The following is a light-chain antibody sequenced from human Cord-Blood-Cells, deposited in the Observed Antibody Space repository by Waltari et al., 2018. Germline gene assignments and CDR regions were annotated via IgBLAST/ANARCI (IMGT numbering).Light chain of an antibody. CDR3: QQSYSTPLT. Sequence: DIQMLQSPSSLSAPFGDSVTITCRASQSNSSYLNWYQQKPGKAPKLLIYAASSLQSVVPSRFSGSGSGTDVTLTISTLQPEDFATYDCQQSYSTPLTSGGGTKVEIK. V-gene: IGKV1-39*01. CDR1: QSNSSY. J-gene: IGKJ4*01. CDR2: AAS.